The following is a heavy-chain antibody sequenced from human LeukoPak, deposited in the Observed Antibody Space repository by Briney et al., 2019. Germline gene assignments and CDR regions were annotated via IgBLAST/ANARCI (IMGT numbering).Heavy chain of an antibody. CDR2: IYYSGST. D-gene: IGHD6-13*01. CDR3: ARMAYSSSWYGDRLVERFDP. V-gene: IGHV4-59*01. CDR1: GGSISSYY. Sequence: SETLSLTCTVSGGSISSYYWSWIRQPPGKGLEWIGYIYYSGSTNYNPSLKSRVTISVDTSKNQFSLKLSSVTAADTAVYYCARMAYSSSWYGDRLVERFDPWGQGTLVTVSS. J-gene: IGHJ5*02.